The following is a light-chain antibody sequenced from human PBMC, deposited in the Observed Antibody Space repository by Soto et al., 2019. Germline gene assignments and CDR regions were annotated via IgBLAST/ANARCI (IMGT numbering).Light chain of an antibody. CDR3: GTWDSSVRAGV. V-gene: IGLV1-51*01. CDR2: DNY. CDR1: RSNIGKHS. J-gene: IGLJ1*01. Sequence: QSLLTQPPAVSAAPGQKVTTSCSGSRSNIGKHSVSWSQQLPGTAPKLLIYDNYKRPSGIPDRFSGSRSGASATLGITGLQTGAEADYYCGTWDSSVRAGVFGPGTKVTVL.